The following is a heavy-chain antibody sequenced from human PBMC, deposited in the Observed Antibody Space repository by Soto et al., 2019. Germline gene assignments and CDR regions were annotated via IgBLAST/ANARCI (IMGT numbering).Heavy chain of an antibody. Sequence: SETLSLTCTVSGDSISSGNYYWSWIRQPPGKGLEWIGYMSYRGSTYYNPSLKSRVTFFIDTSENQFSLKLTSVTAADTAVYYCARDEKNSDYYSGMDVWGQGTTVT. D-gene: IGHD3-10*01. CDR2: MSYRGST. CDR3: ARDEKNSDYYSGMDV. V-gene: IGHV4-30-4*01. J-gene: IGHJ6*02. CDR1: GDSISSGNYY.